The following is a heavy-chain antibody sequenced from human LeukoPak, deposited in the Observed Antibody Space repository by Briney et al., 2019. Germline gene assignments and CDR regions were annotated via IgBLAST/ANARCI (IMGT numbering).Heavy chain of an antibody. J-gene: IGHJ4*02. CDR2: ITTGGGIK. Sequence: GGSLRLSCATSGFTFSNYEMNWVRQAPGKGLEWVSYITTGGGIKSYADSVKGRFSISRDNAKNSVYLQINSLRAEDTAVYYCARDGVVDSSGWYVDYWGQGTLVTVSS. V-gene: IGHV3-48*03. D-gene: IGHD6-19*01. CDR1: GFTFSNYE. CDR3: ARDGVVDSSGWYVDY.